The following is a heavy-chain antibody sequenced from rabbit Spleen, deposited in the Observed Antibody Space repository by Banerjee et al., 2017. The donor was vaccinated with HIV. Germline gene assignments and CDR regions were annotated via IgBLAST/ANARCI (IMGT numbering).Heavy chain of an antibody. CDR2: IYSVTSDYT. CDR3: ARGGGAAGDGYAL. D-gene: IGHD6-1*01. J-gene: IGHJ4*01. V-gene: IGHV1S45*01. CDR1: GIDFSSYYY. Sequence: QEQLVDSGGGLVKPGGTLTLTCKASGIDFSSYYYMCWVRQAPGKGLEWIACIYSVTSDYTYYATWAKGRFTISKISSTTVTLQMTSLTAADTATYFCARGGGAAGDGYALWGPGTLVTVS.